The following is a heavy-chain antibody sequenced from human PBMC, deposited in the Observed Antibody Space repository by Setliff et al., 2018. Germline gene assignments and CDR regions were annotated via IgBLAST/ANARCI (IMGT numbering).Heavy chain of an antibody. D-gene: IGHD1-1*01. J-gene: IGHJ4*02. Sequence: GGSLRLSCEASGFTFRNHAMSWVRQAPGKGLEWVANLKEDGSVKYYADSVKGRFTISRDNAKNSLYLQMNSLRAEDTAVYYCARDPAWKQFDYWGPGTLVTVSS. CDR2: LKEDGSVK. CDR1: GFTFRNHA. CDR3: ARDPAWKQFDY. V-gene: IGHV3-7*03.